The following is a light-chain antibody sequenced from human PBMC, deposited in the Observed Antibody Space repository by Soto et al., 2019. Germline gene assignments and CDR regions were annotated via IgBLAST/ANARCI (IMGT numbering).Light chain of an antibody. CDR1: SSNLGAGYG. V-gene: IGLV1-40*01. J-gene: IGLJ3*02. Sequence: QSVLTQPPSVSVAPGQRVTISCTGNSSNLGAGYGVHWYQQLPGAAPKLVIFGNRNRPSGVPERFSGSKSGTSASLAITGLQAEDEADYYCQAYDYSLTASVFGGGTQLTVL. CDR2: GNR. CDR3: QAYDYSLTASV.